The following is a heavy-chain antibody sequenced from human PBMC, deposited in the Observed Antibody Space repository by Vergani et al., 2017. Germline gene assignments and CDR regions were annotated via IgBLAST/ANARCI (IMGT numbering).Heavy chain of an antibody. Sequence: QVQLVQSGAEVKKPGSSVKVSCKASGGTFSSSTISWVRHAPGQGLEWMGRVIPILGIVNYAQKFQGRVTITADKSTSTAYMEVSSLRSEDTAVYYCARGPGYESIGDIWGQGTMVTVSS. V-gene: IGHV1-69*02. CDR3: ARGPGYESIGDI. CDR1: GGTFSSST. J-gene: IGHJ3*02. D-gene: IGHD3-22*01. CDR2: VIPILGIV.